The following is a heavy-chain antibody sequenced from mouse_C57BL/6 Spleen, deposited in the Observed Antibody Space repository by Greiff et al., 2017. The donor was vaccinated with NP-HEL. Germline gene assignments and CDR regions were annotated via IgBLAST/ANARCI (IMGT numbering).Heavy chain of an antibody. CDR2: ISYDGSN. CDR3: ARATTVVPFDY. V-gene: IGHV3-6*01. Sequence: EVQLVESGPGLVKPSQSLSLTCSVTGYSITSGYYWNWIRQFPGNKLEWMGYISYDGSNNYNPSLKNRISITRDTSKNQFFLKLNSVTTEDTATYYCARATTVVPFDYWGQGTTLTVSS. J-gene: IGHJ2*01. D-gene: IGHD1-1*01. CDR1: GYSITSGYY.